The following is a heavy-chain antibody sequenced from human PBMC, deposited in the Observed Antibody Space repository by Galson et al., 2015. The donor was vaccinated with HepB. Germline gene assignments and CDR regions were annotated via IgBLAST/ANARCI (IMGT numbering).Heavy chain of an antibody. Sequence: SLRLSCAASGFTFSNAWMSWVCQAPGKGLEWVGRIKSKTDGGTTDYAAPVKGRFTISRDDSKNTLYLQMNSLKTEDTAVYYCTTGIAAAGGNYWGQGTLVTVSS. J-gene: IGHJ4*02. V-gene: IGHV3-15*01. CDR3: TTGIAAAGGNY. D-gene: IGHD6-13*01. CDR1: GFTFSNAW. CDR2: IKSKTDGGTT.